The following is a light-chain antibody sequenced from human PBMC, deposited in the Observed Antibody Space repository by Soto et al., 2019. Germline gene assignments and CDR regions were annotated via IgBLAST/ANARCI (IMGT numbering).Light chain of an antibody. J-gene: IGKJ3*01. CDR2: AAS. CDR1: QSVSSY. V-gene: IGKV3-20*01. Sequence: EIVLTQSPGTLSLSPGERATLSCRASQSVSSYLAWYQQKPGQAPRLLIYAASSRATGIPDRFSGSGSGTDFTLTISRLEPEDFAVYYCQQYRRSPRTFGPGTEVDIK. CDR3: QQYRRSPRT.